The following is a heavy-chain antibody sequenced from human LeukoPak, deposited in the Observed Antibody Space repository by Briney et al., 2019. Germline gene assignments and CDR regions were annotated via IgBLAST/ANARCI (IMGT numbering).Heavy chain of an antibody. J-gene: IGHJ6*02. Sequence: PGGSLRLSCAASGFTFSSYAMSWVRQAPGKGLEGVSAISGSGGSTYYADSVKGRFTISRDNSKNTLYLQMNSLRAEDTAVYYCAKVTTEYYYGMDVWGQGTTVTVSS. V-gene: IGHV3-23*01. D-gene: IGHD4-17*01. CDR1: GFTFSSYA. CDR3: AKVTTEYYYGMDV. CDR2: ISGSGGST.